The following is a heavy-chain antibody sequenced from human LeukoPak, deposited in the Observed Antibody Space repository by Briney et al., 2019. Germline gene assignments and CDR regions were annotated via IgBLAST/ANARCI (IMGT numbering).Heavy chain of an antibody. CDR1: GGSISEDY. CDR3: ARDLDYEAFDI. CDR2: VSHSDFNKSNGDIT. V-gene: IGHV4-59*12. J-gene: IGHJ3*02. Sequence: SETLSLTCTVSGGSISEDYWSWIRQPPGMGLEWIGYVSHSDFNKSNGDITNYNPSLESRITTSRDTSKNQFSLNLNSVTAADTAVYYCARDLDYEAFDIWGQGTMVTVSS. D-gene: IGHD4-17*01.